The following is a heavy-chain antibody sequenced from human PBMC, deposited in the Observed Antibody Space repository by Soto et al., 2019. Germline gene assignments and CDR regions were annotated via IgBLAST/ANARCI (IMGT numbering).Heavy chain of an antibody. CDR3: ARDGVVATINNWFDP. V-gene: IGHV3-7*01. Sequence: PGGSLRLSCAASEFTFSSYWMSWVRQAPGKGLEWVANIKQDGSEKYYVDSVKGRFTISRDNAKNSLYLQMNSLRAEDTAVYYCARDGVVATINNWFDPWGQGTLVTVSS. D-gene: IGHD5-12*01. CDR2: IKQDGSEK. J-gene: IGHJ5*02. CDR1: EFTFSSYW.